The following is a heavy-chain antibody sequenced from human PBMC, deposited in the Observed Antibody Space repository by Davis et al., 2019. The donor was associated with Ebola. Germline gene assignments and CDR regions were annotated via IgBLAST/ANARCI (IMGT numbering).Heavy chain of an antibody. CDR2: INHRGST. CDR1: GFTFSSYG. CDR3: ARVGPVDYRVFDY. J-gene: IGHJ4*02. D-gene: IGHD3-16*01. V-gene: IGHV4-34*01. Sequence: ESLKISCAASGFTFSSYGMHWVRQPPGKGLEWIGEINHRGSTNYNPSLKSRVTMSVDTSKNQFSLKLSSVTAADTAVYYCARVGPVDYRVFDYWGQGTLVTVSS.